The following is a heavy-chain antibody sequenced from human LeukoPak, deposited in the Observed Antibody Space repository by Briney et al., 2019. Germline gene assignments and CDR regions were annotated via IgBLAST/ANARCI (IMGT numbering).Heavy chain of an antibody. J-gene: IGHJ4*02. CDR3: ARRGRYYDILTGYPDYYFDY. D-gene: IGHD3-9*01. CDR1: GGSISSGGYY. V-gene: IGHV4-31*03. Sequence: PSETLSLTCTVSGGSISSGGYYWGWIRQHPGKGLEWVGYIYYSGSTYYNPSLKSRVTISVDTSKNQFSLKLSSVTAADTAVYYCARRGRYYDILTGYPDYYFDYWGQGTLVTVSS. CDR2: IYYSGST.